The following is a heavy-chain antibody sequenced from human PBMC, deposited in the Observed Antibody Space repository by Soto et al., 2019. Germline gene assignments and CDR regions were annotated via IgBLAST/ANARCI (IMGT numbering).Heavy chain of an antibody. CDR2: IYWDDDK. CDR1: GFSLSTGGVG. J-gene: IGHJ6*02. Sequence: QITLKESGPTLVKPTQTLTLTCTISGFSLSTGGVGVGWIRQPPGKALEWLALIYWDDDKRYSPSLKSRLTITKDNSKRQVVLTMINMDPVDTATYYCVHSRCGGDCLQSYSAHYYYGLDVWGQGTTVTVSS. V-gene: IGHV2-5*02. D-gene: IGHD2-21*02. CDR3: VHSRCGGDCLQSYSAHYYYGLDV.